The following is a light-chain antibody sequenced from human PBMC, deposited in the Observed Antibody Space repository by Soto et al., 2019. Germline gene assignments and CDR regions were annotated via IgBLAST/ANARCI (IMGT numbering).Light chain of an antibody. CDR1: QSVDSY. V-gene: IGKV3-11*01. CDR3: QQRANWPLT. CDR2: DAS. J-gene: IGKJ4*01. Sequence: EIVLTQPPATLSLSPGERATLSCSASQSVDSYLAWYQQKPGQAPRLLIYDASRRATGVPGRFSGSGSGTDFTLTISSLEPDDFAVYYCQQRANWPLTFGGGTKVDIK.